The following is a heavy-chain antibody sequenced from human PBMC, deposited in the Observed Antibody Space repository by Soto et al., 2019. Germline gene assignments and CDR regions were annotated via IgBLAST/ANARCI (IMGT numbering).Heavy chain of an antibody. CDR1: GFTFSSYW. D-gene: IGHD2-15*01. V-gene: IGHV3-74*01. Sequence: EVQLVESGGGLVQPVGSLRLSCAASGFTFSSYWMHWVRQAPGKGLVWVSRINSDGSSTSYADSVKGRFTISRDNAKNTLYLQMNSLRAEDTAVYYCARGKYCSGGSCYSRPRPTDVWGKGTTVTVSS. CDR3: ARGKYCSGGSCYSRPRPTDV. CDR2: INSDGSST. J-gene: IGHJ6*04.